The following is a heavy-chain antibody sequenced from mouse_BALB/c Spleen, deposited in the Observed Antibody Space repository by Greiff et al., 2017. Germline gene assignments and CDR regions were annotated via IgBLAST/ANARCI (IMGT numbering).Heavy chain of an antibody. V-gene: IGHV5-6*02. CDR2: ISSGGSYT. J-gene: IGHJ3*01. D-gene: IGHD4-1*01. CDR3: ARLTGTFAGFAY. CDR1: GFTFSSYG. Sequence: EVMLVESGGDLVKPGGSLKLSCAASGFTFSSYGMSWVRQTPDKRLEWVATISSGGSYTYYPDSVKGRFTISRDNAKNTLYLQMSSLKSEDTAMYYCARLTGTFAGFAYWGQGTLVTVS.